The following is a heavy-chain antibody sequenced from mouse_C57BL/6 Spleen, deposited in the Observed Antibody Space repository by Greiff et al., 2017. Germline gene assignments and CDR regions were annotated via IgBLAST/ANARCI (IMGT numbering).Heavy chain of an antibody. Sequence: VQVVESGPELVKPGASVKISCKASGYAFSSSWMNWVKQRPGKGLEWIGRIYPGDGDTNYNGKFKGKATLTADKSSSTAYMQLSSLTSEDSAVYFCAREDDYDGDFDYWGQGTTLTVSS. CDR3: AREDDYDGDFDY. V-gene: IGHV1-82*01. CDR2: IYPGDGDT. J-gene: IGHJ2*01. CDR1: GYAFSSSW. D-gene: IGHD2-4*01.